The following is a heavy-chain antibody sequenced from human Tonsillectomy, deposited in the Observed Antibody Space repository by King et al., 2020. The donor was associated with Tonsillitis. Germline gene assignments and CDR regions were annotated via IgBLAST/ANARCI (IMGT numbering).Heavy chain of an antibody. J-gene: IGHJ4*02. CDR2: IRWSRGSI. D-gene: IGHD5-24*01. V-gene: IGHV3-9*01. CDR1: GFTFDEYA. CDR3: AKGFSLGRWLPPLDH. Sequence: VQLVESGGGLVQPGRSLRLSCAASGFTFDEYAMQWVRQAPGKGCEWVSGIRWSRGSIDYADSVKGRFTISRDNAKSSLDLQMNSLRAEDTAVYYCAKGFSLGRWLPPLDHWGQGTLVTVSS.